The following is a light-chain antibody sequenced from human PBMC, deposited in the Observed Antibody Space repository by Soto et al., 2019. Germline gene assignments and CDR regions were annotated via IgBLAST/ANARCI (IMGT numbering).Light chain of an antibody. J-gene: IGKJ2*01. CDR2: GGS. CDR3: HQYATSSPT. CDR1: QSISVY. Sequence: DIQMTQSPSTLSASVGDRVTITCRASQSISVYLAWYQQRPREAPKLLIYGGSSLESGVPSRFSGSGSGTEFTLTISSLQPTDFATYYCHQYATSSPTVGQGNKLEI. V-gene: IGKV1-5*01.